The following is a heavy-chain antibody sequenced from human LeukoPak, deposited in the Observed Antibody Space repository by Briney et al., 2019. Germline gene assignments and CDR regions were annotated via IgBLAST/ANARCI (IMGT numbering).Heavy chain of an antibody. CDR1: GGSISSYY. CDR2: IYYSGST. V-gene: IGHV4-59*01. Sequence: PSEXLSLTCTVSGGSISSYYWNWIRQPPGKGLEWIGYIYYSGSTNYNPSLKSRVSISVDTSKNQFSLKLSSVTAADTAVYYCARDGLWPYYFDHWGQGTLVTVSS. CDR3: ARDGLWPYYFDH. J-gene: IGHJ4*02. D-gene: IGHD3-10*01.